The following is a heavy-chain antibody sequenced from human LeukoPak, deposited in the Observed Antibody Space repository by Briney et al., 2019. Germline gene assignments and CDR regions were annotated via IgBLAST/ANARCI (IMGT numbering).Heavy chain of an antibody. CDR3: ARDGGRGYEFDY. D-gene: IGHD5-12*01. J-gene: IGHJ4*02. V-gene: IGHV1-2*02. Sequence: ASVKVSCKASGYTFTGYYMNWVRQAPGQGLEWMGWINPSSGDTKYAQKFRGRVTMTRDTSISAAYMELSRLTSDDTAVYYCARDGGRGYEFDYWGQGTLVTVSS. CDR2: INPSSGDT. CDR1: GYTFTGYY.